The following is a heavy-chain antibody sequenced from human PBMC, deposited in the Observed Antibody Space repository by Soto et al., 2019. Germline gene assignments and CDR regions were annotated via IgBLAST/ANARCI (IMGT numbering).Heavy chain of an antibody. CDR2: INPNSGGT. CDR1: GYTFTGYY. V-gene: IGHV1-2*02. D-gene: IGHD2-2*02. CDR3: ARSAAAAIPGDWFDP. J-gene: IGHJ5*02. Sequence: GASVKVSCKASGYTFTGYYMHWVRQAPGQGLEWMGWINPNSGGTNYAQKFQGRVTMTRDTSISTAYMELSRLRSDDTAVYYCARSAAAAIPGDWFDPWGQGTLVTVSS.